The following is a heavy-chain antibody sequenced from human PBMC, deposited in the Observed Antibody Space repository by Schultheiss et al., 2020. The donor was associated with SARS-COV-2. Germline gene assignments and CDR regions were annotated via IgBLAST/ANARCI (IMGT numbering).Heavy chain of an antibody. CDR3: ARVIVAATGIDY. V-gene: IGHV3-74*01. Sequence: GGSLRLSCAASGFTFSSYGMHWVRQAPRKGLVWVSRISSDGSHTNYADSVTGRFTMSRDNAKNTLYLQMNSLRAEDTAVYYCARVIVAATGIDYWGQGTLVTVSS. J-gene: IGHJ4*02. CDR2: ISSDGSHT. D-gene: IGHD1-26*01. CDR1: GFTFSSYG.